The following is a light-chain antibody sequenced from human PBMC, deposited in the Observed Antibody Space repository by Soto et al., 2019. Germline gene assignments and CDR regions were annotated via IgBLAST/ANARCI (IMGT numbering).Light chain of an antibody. V-gene: IGKV1-5*03. Sequence: IQVTQSPSTLSASLGDRVTITCRASQSISNCLAWLQQKPGQAPKLLIYKASSLESGVPSRFIGSGSGTEFTLTISSMKPDDAATYYCQQYKSHRAFCQGTKVDIK. CDR2: KAS. CDR1: QSISNC. J-gene: IGKJ1*01. CDR3: QQYKSHRA.